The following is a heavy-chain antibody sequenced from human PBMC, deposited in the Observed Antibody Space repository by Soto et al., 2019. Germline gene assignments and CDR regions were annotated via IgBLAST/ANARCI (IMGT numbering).Heavy chain of an antibody. CDR2: IYYSGNT. J-gene: IGHJ6*02. CDR3: ARQGVKGGFGELLSNYYYYYGMDV. Sequence: SETLSLTCTVSGGSISSSSYYWGWIRQPPGKGLEWIGSIYYSGNTYYNPSLKSRVTISVDTSKNQFSLKLSSVTAADTAVYYCARQGVKGGFGELLSNYYYYYGMDVWGQGTTVTVSS. D-gene: IGHD3-10*01. CDR1: GGSISSSSYY. V-gene: IGHV4-39*01.